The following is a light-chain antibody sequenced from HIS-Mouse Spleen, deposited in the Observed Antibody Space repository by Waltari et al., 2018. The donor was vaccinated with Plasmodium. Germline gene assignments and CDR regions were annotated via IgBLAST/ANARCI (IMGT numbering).Light chain of an antibody. V-gene: IGKV1-5*03. J-gene: IGKJ2*01. Sequence: DIKMTQSPSTLSASVGDRVTITCRASQSISSWLAWYQQKPGKAPKLLIYKASSLESGVPSRFSGSGSGTEFTLTISSLQPDDFATYYCQQYNSYSMYTFGQGTKLKIK. CDR2: KAS. CDR1: QSISSW. CDR3: QQYNSYSMYT.